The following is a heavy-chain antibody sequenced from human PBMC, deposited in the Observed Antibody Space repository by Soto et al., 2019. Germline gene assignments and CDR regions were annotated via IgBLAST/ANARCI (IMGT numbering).Heavy chain of an antibody. CDR1: GFTFSSYS. Sequence: PGGSLRLSCAASGFTFSSYSMNWVRQAPGKGLEWVSYISSSSSTIYYADSVKGRFTISRDNAKNSLYLQMNSLRDEDTAVYYCARVSGDYYGSGSYHSSLMDVWGQGTTVTVSS. CDR2: ISSSSSTI. D-gene: IGHD3-10*01. V-gene: IGHV3-48*02. CDR3: ARVSGDYYGSGSYHSSLMDV. J-gene: IGHJ6*02.